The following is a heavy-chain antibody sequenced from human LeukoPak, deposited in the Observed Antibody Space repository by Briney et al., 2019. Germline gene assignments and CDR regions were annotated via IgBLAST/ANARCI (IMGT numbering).Heavy chain of an antibody. CDR3: AREYNSRATFDY. Sequence: GGSLRLSCAASGFTFSNYDMSWVRQAPGKGLEWVSSISDSGGSTYYADSVKGRFTISRDNGKNSLYLQMSSLRAEDTAIYYCAREYNSRATFDYWGQGTLVTVSS. V-gene: IGHV3-23*01. D-gene: IGHD1-14*01. J-gene: IGHJ4*02. CDR2: ISDSGGST. CDR1: GFTFSNYD.